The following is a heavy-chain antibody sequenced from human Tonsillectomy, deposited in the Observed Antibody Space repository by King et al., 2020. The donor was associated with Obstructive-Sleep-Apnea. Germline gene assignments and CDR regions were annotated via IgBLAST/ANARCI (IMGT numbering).Heavy chain of an antibody. J-gene: IGHJ6*02. CDR2: ISYNGNNK. Sequence: VQLVESGGGVVQPGRSLRLSCAASGLTFSSYTMHWVRQAPGKGLEWVAVISYNGNNKYYADSVKGRFTISRDNSKNTLYLQMNSLTAEDTAVYYCALLKVDENFYLYYGMDVWGQGTTVTVSS. V-gene: IGHV3-30-3*01. CDR3: ALLKVDENFYLYYGMDV. CDR1: GLTFSSYT.